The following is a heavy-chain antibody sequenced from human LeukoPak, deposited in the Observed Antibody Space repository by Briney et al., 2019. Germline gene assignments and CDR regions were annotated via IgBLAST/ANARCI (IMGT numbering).Heavy chain of an antibody. CDR3: ARADHAGRGAFDY. CDR2: INPNSGGT. CDR1: GYTFTGYY. V-gene: IGHV1-2*02. J-gene: IGHJ4*02. Sequence: HVASVKVSCKASGYTFTGYYMHWVRQAPGQGLEWMGWINPNSGGTNYAQKFQGRVTITADKSTSTAYMELSSLRSEDTAVYHCARADHAGRGAFDYWGQGTLVTVSS. D-gene: IGHD2-15*01.